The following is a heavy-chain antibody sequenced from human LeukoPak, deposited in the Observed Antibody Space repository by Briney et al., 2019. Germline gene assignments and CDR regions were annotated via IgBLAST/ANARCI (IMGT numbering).Heavy chain of an antibody. CDR1: GGSISSGSYY. J-gene: IGHJ4*02. Sequence: PSQTLSLTCTVSGGSISSGSYYWSWIRQPAGKGLEWIGRIYTSGSTNYNPSLKSRVTISVDTSKNQFSLKLSSVTAADTAVYYCARETVVVRTPYYFDYWGQGTLVTASS. CDR2: IYTSGST. CDR3: ARETVVVRTPYYFDY. D-gene: IGHD3-22*01. V-gene: IGHV4-61*02.